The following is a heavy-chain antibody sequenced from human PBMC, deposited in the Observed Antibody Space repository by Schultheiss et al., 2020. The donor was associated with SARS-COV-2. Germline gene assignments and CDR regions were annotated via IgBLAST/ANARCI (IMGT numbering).Heavy chain of an antibody. CDR3: ARGLQGRVDYYYGMDV. J-gene: IGHJ6*02. CDR2: IIPILGTA. D-gene: IGHD5-24*01. V-gene: IGHV1-69*13. Sequence: SVKVSCKASGGTFSSYAISWVRQAPGQGLEWMGGIIPILGTANYAQKFQGRVTITADESTRTAYMELSSLRSEDTAVYYCARGLQGRVDYYYGMDVWGQGTTVTVSS. CDR1: GGTFSSYA.